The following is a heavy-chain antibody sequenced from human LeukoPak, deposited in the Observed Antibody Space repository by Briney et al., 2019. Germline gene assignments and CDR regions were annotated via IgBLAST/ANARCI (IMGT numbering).Heavy chain of an antibody. J-gene: IGHJ4*02. CDR1: GFTFSSYA. D-gene: IGHD3-22*01. CDR3: AKERYYYDSSGYYDY. Sequence: PGGSLRLSCAASGFTFSSYAMSWVRQAPGKGLEWVSAISGSGGSTYYADSVKGRFTISRDNSKNTLYLQMNSLRAEDTAVYNCAKERYYYDSSGYYDYWGQGTLVTVSS. V-gene: IGHV3-23*01. CDR2: ISGSGGST.